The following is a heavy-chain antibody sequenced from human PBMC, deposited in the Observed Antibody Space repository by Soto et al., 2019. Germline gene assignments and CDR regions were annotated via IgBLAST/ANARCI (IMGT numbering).Heavy chain of an antibody. CDR3: AKDLAVFGYDSSGYYDDY. D-gene: IGHD3-22*01. V-gene: IGHV3-30*18. Sequence: QPGGSLRLSCAASGFTFSSYGMHWVRQAPGKGLEWVAVISYDGSNKYYADSVKGRFTISRDNSKNTLYLQMNSLRAEDTAVYYCAKDLAVFGYDSSGYYDDYWGQGTLVTVSS. CDR2: ISYDGSNK. CDR1: GFTFSSYG. J-gene: IGHJ4*02.